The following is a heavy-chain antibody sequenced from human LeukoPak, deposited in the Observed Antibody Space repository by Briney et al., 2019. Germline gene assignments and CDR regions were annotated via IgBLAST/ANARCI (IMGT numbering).Heavy chain of an antibody. J-gene: IGHJ4*02. V-gene: IGHV1-8*01. CDR2: MNPNSGNT. CDR1: GYTFTSYD. Sequence: ASVTVSCTASGYTFTSYDINWVRHAPGQGLEWMGWMNPNSGNTGYAQKFQGRVTMTRNTSISTAYMELSSLRSEDTAVYYCAISRDGYNFFDYWGQGTLVTVSS. D-gene: IGHD5-24*01. CDR3: AISRDGYNFFDY.